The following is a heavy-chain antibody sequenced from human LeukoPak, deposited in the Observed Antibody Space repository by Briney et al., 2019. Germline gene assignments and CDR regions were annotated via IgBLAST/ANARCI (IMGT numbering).Heavy chain of an antibody. Sequence: PSETLSLTCTVSGGSISSGGYYWSWIRQHPGKGLEWIGYIYYSGSTYYNPSLKSRVTISVDTSKNQFSLKLSSVTAADTAVYYCARDDNLYGMDVWGQGTTVTVSS. CDR1: GGSISSGGYY. CDR2: IYYSGST. CDR3: ARDDNLYGMDV. V-gene: IGHV4-31*03. J-gene: IGHJ6*02. D-gene: IGHD1-14*01.